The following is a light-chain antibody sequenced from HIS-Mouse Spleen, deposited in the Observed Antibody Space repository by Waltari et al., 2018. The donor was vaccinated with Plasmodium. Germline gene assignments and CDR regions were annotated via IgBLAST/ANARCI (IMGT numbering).Light chain of an antibody. J-gene: IGLJ3*02. CDR1: NIGSKN. V-gene: IGLV3-9*01. CDR2: RES. CDR3: QVWDSSTV. Sequence: SYELTQPLSVSVALGQTARITCGGNNIGSKNVHWYQQKPGQAPVLVIYRESNRPSGILERFAGSNSGNTATLTISRAQAGDEADYYCQVWDSSTVFGGGTKLTVL.